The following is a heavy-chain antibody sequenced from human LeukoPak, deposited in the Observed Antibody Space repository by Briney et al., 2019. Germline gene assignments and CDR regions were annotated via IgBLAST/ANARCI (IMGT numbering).Heavy chain of an antibody. V-gene: IGHV3-53*01. D-gene: IGHD3-22*01. J-gene: IGHJ4*02. CDR2: IYGDGTT. CDR3: ARPAGNYYDSSGLDY. CDR1: GFNVSSNY. Sequence: GGSLRLSCEASGFNVSSNYMTWVRQAPGKGLEWVSLIYGDGTTDYADSVKGRFHISRHNSKNTLYLQMNSLRAEDTAVYYCARPAGNYYDSSGLDYWGQGTLVTVSS.